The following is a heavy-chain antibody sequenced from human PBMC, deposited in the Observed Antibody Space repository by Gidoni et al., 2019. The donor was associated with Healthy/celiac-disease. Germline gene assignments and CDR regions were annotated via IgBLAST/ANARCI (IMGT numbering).Heavy chain of an antibody. CDR2: IYYSGST. CDR1: GGSISRYY. V-gene: IGHV4-59*01. CDR3: ARGVTMVQGVINWFDP. J-gene: IGHJ5*02. D-gene: IGHD3-10*01. Sequence: QVQLQESGPGLVKPSETLSLTCTVSGGSISRYYWGWIRQPPGKGLEGIGYIYYSGSTNYNPSLKNRVTISVDTSKNQSSLKLSSVTAADTAVYYCARGVTMVQGVINWFDPWGQGTLVTVSS.